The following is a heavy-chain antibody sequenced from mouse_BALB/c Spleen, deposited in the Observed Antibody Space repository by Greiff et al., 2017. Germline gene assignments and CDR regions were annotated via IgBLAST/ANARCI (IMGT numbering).Heavy chain of an antibody. D-gene: IGHD2-4*01. CDR3: ARDDYLFDY. CDR2: IDPANGNT. Sequence: EVQLQQSGTVLARPGASVKMSCKASGYTFTSYWMHWVKQRPEQGLEWIGRIDPANGNTKYDPKFQGKATITADTSSNTAYLQLSSLTSEDTAVYYCARDDYLFDYWGQGTTLTVSS. V-gene: IGHV14-1*02. J-gene: IGHJ2*01. CDR1: GYTFTSYW.